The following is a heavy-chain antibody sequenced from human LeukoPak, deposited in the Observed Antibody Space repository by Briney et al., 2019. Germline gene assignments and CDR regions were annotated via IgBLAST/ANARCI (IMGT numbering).Heavy chain of an antibody. V-gene: IGHV3-23*01. J-gene: IGHJ4*02. CDR2: ISGSGGST. Sequence: GGSLRLSCVASGFTYYSYTMSWVRRAPGKGLEWVSAISGSGGSTYYADSVKGRFTISRDNSKNTLYLQMNSLRAEDTAVYYCAKDPLDYYDFWSGPADYWGQGTLVTVSS. CDR3: AKDPLDYYDFWSGPADY. D-gene: IGHD3-3*01. CDR1: GFTYYSYT.